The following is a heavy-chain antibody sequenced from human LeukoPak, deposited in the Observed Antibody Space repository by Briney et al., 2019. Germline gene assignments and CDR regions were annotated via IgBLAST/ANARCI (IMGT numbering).Heavy chain of an antibody. J-gene: IGHJ4*02. CDR1: GFLFSNYA. V-gene: IGHV3-23*01. D-gene: IGHD3-22*01. CDR2: IRGGGET. CDR3: ARGGGYYRPLIDY. Sequence: GGSLRLSCAASGFLFSNYAMSWVRQAPARGPEWVSSIRGGGETFYADSVKGRFTLSRDNSKNTLYLQMDSLRAEDTAVYYCARGGGYYRPLIDYWGQGTLVTVSS.